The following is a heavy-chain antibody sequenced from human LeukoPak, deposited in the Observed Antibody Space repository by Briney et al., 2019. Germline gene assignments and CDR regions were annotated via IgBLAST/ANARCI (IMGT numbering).Heavy chain of an antibody. CDR1: GDSVSSNSAA. CDR2: TYYRSKWYN. V-gene: IGHV6-1*01. J-gene: IGHJ4*02. CDR3: VRYHWNSRYFDY. Sequence: SQTLSLTCAISGDSVSSNSAAWNWIRQSPSRGLEWLGRTYYRSKWYNDYAGSVKSRITINPDTSKNHFSLQLNSVTPEDTAVYYCVRYHWNSRYFDYWGQGTLITVSS. D-gene: IGHD1-7*01.